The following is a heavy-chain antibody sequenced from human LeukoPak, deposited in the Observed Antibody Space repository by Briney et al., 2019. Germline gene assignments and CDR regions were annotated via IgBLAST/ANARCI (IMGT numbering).Heavy chain of an antibody. V-gene: IGHV3-23*01. CDR1: GFTFSNYG. Sequence: GGSLRLSCAASGFTFSNYGMSWVRQAPGKGLEEVSLISNTGGVTYYADSVKGRFIISRDNSKNTLYLQMNSLRAEDTAVYYCAKSPFYSSSWYFLPGAFDIWGQGTMVTVSS. CDR3: AKSPFYSSSWYFLPGAFDI. CDR2: ISNTGGVT. D-gene: IGHD6-13*01. J-gene: IGHJ3*02.